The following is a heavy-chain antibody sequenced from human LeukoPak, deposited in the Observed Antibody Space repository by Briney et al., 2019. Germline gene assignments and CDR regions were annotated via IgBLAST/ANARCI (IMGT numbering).Heavy chain of an antibody. CDR3: ARARYGSTSCPYYFDY. CDR2: LYYSGST. CDR1: GGSITSNY. V-gene: IGHV4-59*01. Sequence: SETLSLTCTVSGGSITSNYWTWMRQPPGKGLELIGFLYYSGSTNYNPSLKSRVTISLDTSKNQFSLKLTSVTAADTAVYYCARARYGSTSCPYYFDYWGQGTLVTVSS. J-gene: IGHJ4*02. D-gene: IGHD2-2*01.